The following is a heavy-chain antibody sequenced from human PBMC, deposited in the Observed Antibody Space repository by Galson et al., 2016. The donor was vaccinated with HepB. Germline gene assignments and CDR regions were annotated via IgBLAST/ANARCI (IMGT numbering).Heavy chain of an antibody. CDR1: GGTFSSYA. Sequence: SVKISCKASGGTFSSYAISWVRQAPGQVLEWMGGIIPIFGIATYAEKFRGRVTITADESTNTAYMELHSLTSEDTAVYYCARKGGFYYDSGIYYSGYFQNWGQGTLVIVSS. D-gene: IGHD3-22*01. J-gene: IGHJ1*01. V-gene: IGHV1-69*13. CDR2: IIPIFGIA. CDR3: ARKGGFYYDSGIYYSGYFQN.